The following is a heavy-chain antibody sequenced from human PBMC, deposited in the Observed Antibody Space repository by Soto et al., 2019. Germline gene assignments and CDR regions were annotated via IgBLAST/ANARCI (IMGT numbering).Heavy chain of an antibody. CDR1: GFTLSSYW. Sequence: EVQLVESGGGLVQPGGSLRLSCEASGFTLSSYWMHWVRQAQGKGLVWVSRTNSDGSSTSYADSVKGRFTISRDNARNTLYLHMNSLRGEDTAVYYCARRPKDYGMDVWGQGSTVTVSS. CDR3: ARRPKDYGMDV. J-gene: IGHJ6*02. V-gene: IGHV3-74*01. CDR2: TNSDGSST.